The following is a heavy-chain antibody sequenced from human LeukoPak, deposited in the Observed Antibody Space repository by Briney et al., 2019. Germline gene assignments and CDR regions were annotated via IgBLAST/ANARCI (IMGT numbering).Heavy chain of an antibody. Sequence: SETLSLTCAVYGGSFSGYYWSWIRQPPGKGLGWIGEINHSGSTNYNPSLKSRVTISVDTSKNQFSLKLSSVTAADTAVYYCARGLGLVVPAPLHYYYYMDVWGKGTTVTVSS. CDR3: ARGLGLVVPAPLHYYYYMDV. V-gene: IGHV4-34*01. CDR1: GGSFSGYY. J-gene: IGHJ6*03. CDR2: INHSGST. D-gene: IGHD2-2*01.